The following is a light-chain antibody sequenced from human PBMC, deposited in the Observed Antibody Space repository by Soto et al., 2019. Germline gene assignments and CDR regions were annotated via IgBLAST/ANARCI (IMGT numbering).Light chain of an antibody. Sequence: QSALTQPASVSGSPGQSITISCTGTSSDVGGYNYVSRYQQHPGKAPKLMIYDVSNRPSGVSNRFSGSKSGNTASLTISGLQAEDEADYYCSSYTSSSTLHYVFGTGTKVTVL. V-gene: IGLV2-14*01. CDR2: DVS. CDR3: SSYTSSSTLHYV. J-gene: IGLJ1*01. CDR1: SSDVGGYNY.